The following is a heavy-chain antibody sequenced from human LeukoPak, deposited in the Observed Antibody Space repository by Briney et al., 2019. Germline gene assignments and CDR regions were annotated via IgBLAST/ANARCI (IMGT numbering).Heavy chain of an antibody. D-gene: IGHD3-3*01. J-gene: IGHJ3*02. CDR2: IYYSGST. CDR3: ARHGPYYDFWSGYYDRAFDI. CDR1: GGSISSYY. Sequence: SETLSLICTVSGGSISSYYWSWIRQPPGKGLEWIGYIYYSGSTNYNPSLKSRVTISVDTSKNQFSLKLSSVTAADTAVYYCARHGPYYDFWSGYYDRAFDIWGQGTMVTVSS. V-gene: IGHV4-59*08.